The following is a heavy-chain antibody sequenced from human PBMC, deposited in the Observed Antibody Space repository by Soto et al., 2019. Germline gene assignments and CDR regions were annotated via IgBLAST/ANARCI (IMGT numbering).Heavy chain of an antibody. Sequence: EVQLVESGGGLVQPGGSLRLSCAASGFTLSSYWMHWVRQGPGEGLVWVSRIMSDGSGTTYADSVKGRFTISRDNAKNTLYLQKNSQRAEDTAVYHCARSWGFGGVEYNMDVWGQGTMVTVSS. CDR1: GFTLSSYW. J-gene: IGHJ6*02. D-gene: IGHD3-16*01. V-gene: IGHV3-74*01. CDR2: IMSDGSGT. CDR3: ARSWGFGGVEYNMDV.